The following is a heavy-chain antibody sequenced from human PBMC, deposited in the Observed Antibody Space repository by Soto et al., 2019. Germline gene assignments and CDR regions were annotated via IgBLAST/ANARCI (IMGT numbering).Heavy chain of an antibody. V-gene: IGHV4-30-4*01. CDR1: GDSISSGNKY. CDR2: IFSSGTT. D-gene: IGHD3-16*01. Sequence: QVQLRESGPGLVMPSQTLSLTCTVSGDSISSGNKYWSWIRQPPGKGLEWIGYIFSSGTTYYNPSLKSRLTMSLDASQNHFSLKLNSLTDADTAVYFCARVPSPFDYYYAMDVWAKGPRSPSP. CDR3: ARVPSPFDYYYAMDV. J-gene: IGHJ6*02.